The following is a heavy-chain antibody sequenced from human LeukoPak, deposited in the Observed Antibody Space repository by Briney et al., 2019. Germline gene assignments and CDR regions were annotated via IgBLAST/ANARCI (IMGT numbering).Heavy chain of an antibody. D-gene: IGHD6-6*01. CDR3: ASNPESYSSSGLDY. CDR1: GYTFTDYY. J-gene: IGHJ4*02. CDR2: VNPSSGTT. Sequence: ASVKVSCKTSGYTFTDYYMHWVRQAPGQGLEWMGIVNPSSGTTNYAQQFQGRVTMTRDTSTRTVYMELSSLRPEDTAVYYCASNPESYSSSGLDYWGQGTLVTVSS. V-gene: IGHV1-46*01.